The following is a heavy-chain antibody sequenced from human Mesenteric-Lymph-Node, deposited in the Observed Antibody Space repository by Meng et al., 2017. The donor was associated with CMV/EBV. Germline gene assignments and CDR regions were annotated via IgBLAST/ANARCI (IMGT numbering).Heavy chain of an antibody. D-gene: IGHD6-13*01. V-gene: IGHV3-43*01. J-gene: IGHJ4*02. CDR1: GFTFDDYT. CDR3: AKGSLSNSGWYSLDH. Sequence: GESLKISCAASGFTFDDYTMHWVRQAPGKGLEWVSLITSDGSRTSYADSVRGRFTISRDNSKNSLYLQLNSLRTEDTALYYCAKGSLSNSGWYSLDHWGQGTLVTVSS. CDR2: ITSDGSRT.